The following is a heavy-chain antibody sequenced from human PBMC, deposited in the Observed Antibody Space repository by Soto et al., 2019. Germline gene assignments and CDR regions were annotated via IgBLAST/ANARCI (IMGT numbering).Heavy chain of an antibody. V-gene: IGHV3-33*01. CDR3: ARQSLGNIRLRGFDY. J-gene: IGHJ4*02. CDR2: IWYDGSEK. CDR1: GFTFSDYG. Sequence: QVQLVESGGGVVQPGRFLRLSCAASGFTFSDYGMHWVRQAPGKGLEWVAVIWYDGSEKYYADSVKGRFTISRDNSKNTLYLQMNSLRAEDTAVYYCARQSLGNIRLRGFDYWGQGALVTVSS. D-gene: IGHD1-1*01.